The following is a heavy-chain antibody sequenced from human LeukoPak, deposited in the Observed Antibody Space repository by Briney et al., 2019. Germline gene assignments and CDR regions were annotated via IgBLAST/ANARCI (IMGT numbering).Heavy chain of an antibody. V-gene: IGHV1-18*01. CDR1: GYTFTSYG. CDR2: ISAYNGNT. J-gene: IGHJ4*02. D-gene: IGHD1-26*01. Sequence: GASVKVSCKASGYTFTSYGISCVRQAPGQGLEWMGWISAYNGNTNCAQKFQGRVTMTTDTSTSTAYMELRSLRSDDTAVYYCALRRIVGVTTVEYWGQGTLVTVSS. CDR3: ALRRIVGVTTVEY.